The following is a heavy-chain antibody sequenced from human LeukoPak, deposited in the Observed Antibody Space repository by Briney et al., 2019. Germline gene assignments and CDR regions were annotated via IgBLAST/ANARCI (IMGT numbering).Heavy chain of an antibody. CDR3: ARRRYSYGYYFDY. V-gene: IGHV5-51*01. CDR1: GYSFTNYW. D-gene: IGHD5-18*01. J-gene: IGHJ4*02. CDR2: IYPGDSDT. Sequence: GESLQISCKGSGYSFTNYWIGWVRQLPGKGLEWMGIIYPGDSDTRYSPSFQGQVTISADKSISTAYLQWSSLKASDTAMYYCARRRYSYGYYFDYWGQGTLVTVSS.